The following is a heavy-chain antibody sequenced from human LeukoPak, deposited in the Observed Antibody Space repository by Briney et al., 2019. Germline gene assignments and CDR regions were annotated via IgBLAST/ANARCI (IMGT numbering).Heavy chain of an antibody. CDR1: GDSISSSSYY. D-gene: IGHD3-22*01. CDR3: ARSGGYYSHFDY. J-gene: IGHJ4*02. CDR2: IYHSGRT. Sequence: SETLSLTCTVSGDSISSSSYYWGWIRQPPGKGLEWIGSIYHSGRTFYNPSLKSRVTISVDTSKNQFSLKLTSVTSADTAVYYCARSGGYYSHFDYWGQGTLVTVSS. V-gene: IGHV4-39*07.